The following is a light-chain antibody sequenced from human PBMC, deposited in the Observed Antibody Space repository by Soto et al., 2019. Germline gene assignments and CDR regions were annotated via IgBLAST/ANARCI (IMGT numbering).Light chain of an antibody. CDR1: QSVNSN. CDR3: QQFNNWPPGT. CDR2: GAS. V-gene: IGKV3-15*01. Sequence: EIILTQSPATLSLSPGERATLSCRASQSVNSNLAWYQQKPGQAPRLLIYGASTRATGIPARFSGSGSGTEFTLTISSLQSEDFVIYYCQQFNNWPPGTFGQGTKVEIK. J-gene: IGKJ1*01.